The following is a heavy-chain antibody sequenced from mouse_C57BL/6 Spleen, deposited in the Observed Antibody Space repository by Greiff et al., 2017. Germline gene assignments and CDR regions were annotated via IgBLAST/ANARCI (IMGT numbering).Heavy chain of an antibody. J-gene: IGHJ2*01. CDR3: ARHKTAQATYALDD. D-gene: IGHD3-2*02. CDR1: GYTFTDYN. CDR2: INPNNGGT. Sequence: VQLKESGPELVKPGASVKIPCKASGYTFTDYNMDWVKQSHGKSLEWIGDINPNNGGTIYNQKFKGKATLTVDKSSSTAYMELRSLTSEDTAVYYCARHKTAQATYALDDWGQGTTLTVSS. V-gene: IGHV1-18*01.